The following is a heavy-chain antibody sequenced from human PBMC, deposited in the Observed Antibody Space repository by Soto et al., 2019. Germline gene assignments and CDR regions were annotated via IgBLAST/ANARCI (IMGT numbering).Heavy chain of an antibody. CDR3: ARVVVVADYPYLVDY. Sequence: QVQLVESGGGLVKPGGSLRLSCAASGFTFSDYYMSWIRQAPGQGLEWVSYLSSSGSTIYYADSVKGRFTISRDNAKNSLYLQMNRLRAEDTAVYYCARVVVVADYPYLVDYGGQGTLVTVSS. D-gene: IGHD2-15*01. V-gene: IGHV3-11*01. CDR1: GFTFSDYY. J-gene: IGHJ4*02. CDR2: LSSSGSTI.